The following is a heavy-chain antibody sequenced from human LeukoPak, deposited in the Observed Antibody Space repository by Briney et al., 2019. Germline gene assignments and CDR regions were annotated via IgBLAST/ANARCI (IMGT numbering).Heavy chain of an antibody. CDR2: ISGSGGST. CDR1: GFTFSSYA. D-gene: IGHD3-10*01. J-gene: IGHJ4*02. Sequence: PGGSLRLSCAASGFTFSSYAMSWVRQAPGKGLEWVSAISGSGGSTYYADSVKGRFTISRDNSKNTLYLQMNSLRAEDTAVYYCAKDLVTMVRGLIRAPDYWGQGTLVTVSS. V-gene: IGHV3-23*01. CDR3: AKDLVTMVRGLIRAPDY.